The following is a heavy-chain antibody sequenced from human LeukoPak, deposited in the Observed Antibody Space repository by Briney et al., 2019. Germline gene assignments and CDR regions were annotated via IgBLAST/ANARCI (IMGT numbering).Heavy chain of an antibody. D-gene: IGHD3-10*01. CDR3: ARGSDGGWFDP. J-gene: IGHJ5*02. CDR1: GFTFSTYN. Sequence: GGSLRLSCAASGFTFSTYNMNWVRQAPGKGLEWVSSITNGRNYIYYADSVKGRFTISRDNTKNSLYLQMNSLRAEDTAVYYCARGSDGGWFDPWGQGTLVTVSS. V-gene: IGHV3-21*01. CDR2: ITNGRNYI.